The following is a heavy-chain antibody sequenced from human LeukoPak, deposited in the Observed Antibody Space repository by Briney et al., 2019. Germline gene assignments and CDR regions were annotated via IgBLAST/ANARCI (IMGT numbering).Heavy chain of an antibody. CDR3: AEGAHYYDSSGYFLYFDY. J-gene: IGHJ4*02. CDR2: ISGSGGNT. V-gene: IGHV3-23*01. D-gene: IGHD3-22*01. CDR1: GFTFSSYA. Sequence: GGSLRLSCAASGFTFSSYAMSWVRQAPGMGLEWVSAISGSGGNTYYADSVKGRFTISRDNSKNTLYLQMNSLRAEDTAVYYCAEGAHYYDSSGYFLYFDYWGQGTLVTVSS.